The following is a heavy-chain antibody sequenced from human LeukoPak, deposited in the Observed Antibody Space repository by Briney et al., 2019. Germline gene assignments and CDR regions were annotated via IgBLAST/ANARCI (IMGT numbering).Heavy chain of an antibody. D-gene: IGHD6-19*01. J-gene: IGHJ4*02. V-gene: IGHV4-39*01. CDR1: GGSMTSSSYY. Sequence: SETLSLTCTVSGGSMTSSSYYWGWIRQPPGKGLEWIGSIHNGGSTYYNPSLKSRVTISVDTSKNQFSLKLSSVTAADRAVFYCARHIRSWDGSGWSGPWDYWGQGNLVTVSS. CDR3: ARHIRSWDGSGWSGPWDY. CDR2: IHNGGST.